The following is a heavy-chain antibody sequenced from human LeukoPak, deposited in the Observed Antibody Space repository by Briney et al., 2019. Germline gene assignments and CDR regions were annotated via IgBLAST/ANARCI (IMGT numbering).Heavy chain of an antibody. J-gene: IGHJ4*02. CDR3: ARAYYDFWSGYWEGSYYFDY. Sequence: SVKVSCKASGGTFSSYAISWVRQAPGQGLEWMGGIIPIFGTANHAQKFQGRVTITTDESTSTAYMELSSLRSDDTAVYYCARAYYDFWSGYWEGSYYFDYWGQGTLVTVSS. V-gene: IGHV1-69*05. CDR2: IIPIFGTA. CDR1: GGTFSSYA. D-gene: IGHD3-3*01.